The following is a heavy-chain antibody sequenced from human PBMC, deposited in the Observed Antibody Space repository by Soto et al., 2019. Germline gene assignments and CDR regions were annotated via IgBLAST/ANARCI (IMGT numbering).Heavy chain of an antibody. D-gene: IGHD5-12*01. Sequence: QLQLQESGSGLVKPSQTLSLTCAVSGGSISSGGYSWSWIRQPPGKGLEWIGYIYHSGSTYYNPSLKSRVTIPVDRSKNEFSLKLSSVTAADTAVYYCARGDSGYDRGGFDYWGQGTLVTVSS. CDR1: GGSISSGGYS. J-gene: IGHJ4*02. CDR3: ARGDSGYDRGGFDY. V-gene: IGHV4-30-2*01. CDR2: IYHSGST.